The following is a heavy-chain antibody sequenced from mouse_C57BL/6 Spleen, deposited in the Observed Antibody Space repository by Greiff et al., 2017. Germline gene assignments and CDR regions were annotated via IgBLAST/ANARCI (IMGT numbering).Heavy chain of an antibody. Sequence: EVQVVESEGGLVQPGSSMKLSCTASGFTFSDYYMAWVRQVPEKGLEWVANINYDGSSTYYLDSLKSRFIISRDNAKNMLYLQMSSLKSEDTATYYCARGTAGTSGEGFDYWGQGTTLTVSS. CDR1: GFTFSDYY. J-gene: IGHJ2*01. CDR3: ARGTAGTSGEGFDY. V-gene: IGHV5-16*01. D-gene: IGHD4-1*01. CDR2: INYDGSST.